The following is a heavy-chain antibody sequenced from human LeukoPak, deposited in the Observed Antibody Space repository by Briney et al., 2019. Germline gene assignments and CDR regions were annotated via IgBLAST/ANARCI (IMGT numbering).Heavy chain of an antibody. J-gene: IGHJ4*02. V-gene: IGHV3-7*01. Sequence: GGSLRLSCVASRFTFSNYWMSWVRQAPGKXLEWVANIXXDGSKKPYADSMKGRFTISRDNAKESLYLQLNSLRADDTAVYYCAKWGPHCVGDYCPALDSWGQGTLVTVSS. CDR1: RFTFSNYW. CDR3: AKWGPHCVGDYCPALDS. CDR2: IXXDGSKK. D-gene: IGHD2-21*02.